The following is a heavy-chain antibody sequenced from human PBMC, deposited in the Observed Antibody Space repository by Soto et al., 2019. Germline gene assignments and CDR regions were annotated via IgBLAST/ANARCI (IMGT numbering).Heavy chain of an antibody. CDR2: INHSGST. J-gene: IGHJ6*02. V-gene: IGHV4-34*01. Sequence: PSETLSLTCAVYGGSFSGYYWSWIRQPPGKGLEWIGEINHSGSTKYNPSLKSRVTISGDTSKKQFYLKLSSVTAADTAVYYCARHNYYGSGSYDKKYDYYGMDVWGQWTTVTVAS. D-gene: IGHD3-10*01. CDR1: GGSFSGYY. CDR3: ARHNYYGSGSYDKKYDYYGMDV.